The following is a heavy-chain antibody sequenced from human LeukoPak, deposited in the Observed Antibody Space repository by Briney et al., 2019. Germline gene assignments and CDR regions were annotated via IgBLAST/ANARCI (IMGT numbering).Heavy chain of an antibody. CDR1: GFTFSSYS. Sequence: GGSLRLSCAASGFTFSSYSMNWVRQAPGKGLEWVSSISSSSSYMYYADSVKGRFTISRDNAKNSLYLQMNSLRAEDTAVYYCARVTGDYGGNSADYWGQGTLVTVSS. V-gene: IGHV3-21*01. D-gene: IGHD4-23*01. CDR3: ARVTGDYGGNSADY. J-gene: IGHJ4*02. CDR2: ISSSSSYM.